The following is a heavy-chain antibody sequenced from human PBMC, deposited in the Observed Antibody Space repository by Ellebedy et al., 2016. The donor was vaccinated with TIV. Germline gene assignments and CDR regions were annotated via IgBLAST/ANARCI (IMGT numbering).Heavy chain of an antibody. D-gene: IGHD2-2*02. CDR2: MNPNSGNT. Sequence: ASVKVSXXASGYTFTSYDINWVRQATGQGLEWMGWMNPNSGNTGYPQKFQGRVTIIADESTTTTNMELSSLRSEDTAMYYCASLGYCSSSNCYTDRVFWGQGTRVTVSS. J-gene: IGHJ4*02. CDR3: ASLGYCSSSNCYTDRVF. CDR1: GYTFTSYD. V-gene: IGHV1-8*01.